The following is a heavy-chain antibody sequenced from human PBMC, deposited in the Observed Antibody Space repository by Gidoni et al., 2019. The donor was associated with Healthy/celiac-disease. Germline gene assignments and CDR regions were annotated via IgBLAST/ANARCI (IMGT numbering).Heavy chain of an antibody. CDR2: ISGSGGST. Sequence: EVQLLESGGGLVQPGGSLRLSCAASGFTFSSYAMSWVRQAPGKWLEWVSAISGSGGSTYYADSVKGRFTISRDNSKNTLYLQMNSLRAEDTAVYYCAKDRDEPVLLPDAFDIWGQGTMVTVSS. CDR1: GFTFSSYA. J-gene: IGHJ3*02. D-gene: IGHD3-10*01. CDR3: AKDRDEPVLLPDAFDI. V-gene: IGHV3-23*01.